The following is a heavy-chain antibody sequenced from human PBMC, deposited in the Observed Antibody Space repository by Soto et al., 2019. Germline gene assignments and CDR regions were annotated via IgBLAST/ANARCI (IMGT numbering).Heavy chain of an antibody. D-gene: IGHD3-16*01. V-gene: IGHV3-23*01. CDR3: AKVNGGGEGY. Sequence: EVQLLESGGGLVQPGWSLRLSCAASGFTFSSYAMSWVRQAPGKGLEWVSAISGSGGSTYYADSVKDRFTISRDNAKNTLYLQMNSLRAEDTAVYYCAKVNGGGEGYWGQGTLVTVSS. CDR2: ISGSGGST. CDR1: GFTFSSYA. J-gene: IGHJ4*02.